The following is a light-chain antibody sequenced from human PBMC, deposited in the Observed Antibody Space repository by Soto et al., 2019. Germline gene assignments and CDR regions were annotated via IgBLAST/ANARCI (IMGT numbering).Light chain of an antibody. CDR1: QNINSN. CDR2: DAS. J-gene: IGKJ2*01. V-gene: IGKV3-15*01. CDR3: QQYNLWPDT. Sequence: EIVMTQSPATLSVSPRERATLSCRASQNINSNLAWYQQKPGQAPRLLIYDASTRATGIPARFSGSGSGTEFTLTISSLPSEDLAVYYCQQYNLWPDTFGQGTKLEI.